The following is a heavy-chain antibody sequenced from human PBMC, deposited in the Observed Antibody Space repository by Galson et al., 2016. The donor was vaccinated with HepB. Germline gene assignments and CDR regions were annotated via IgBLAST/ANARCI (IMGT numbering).Heavy chain of an antibody. CDR3: ARVVAVGGNPPFAFDY. Sequence: SLRLSCAASGFTFSSYAMNWVRQAPGKGLEWVAGTSYNGNNKYYIDSVKGRFTISRDDSKNKVYLQMNGLRGDDTAVYYCARVVAVGGNPPFAFDYWGQGTLVTASS. CDR2: TSYNGNNK. V-gene: IGHV3-30*04. CDR1: GFTFSSYA. J-gene: IGHJ4*02. D-gene: IGHD1-26*01.